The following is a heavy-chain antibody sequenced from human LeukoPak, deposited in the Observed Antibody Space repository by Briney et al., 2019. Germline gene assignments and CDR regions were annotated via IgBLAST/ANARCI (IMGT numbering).Heavy chain of an antibody. CDR2: IYHSGST. CDR1: GGSISSYY. Sequence: SETLSLTCTVSGGSISSYYWSWIRQPPGKGLEWIGYIYHSGSTYYNPSLKSRVTISVDRSKNQFSLKLSSVTAADTAVYYCARGYYYDSSGYYPHWDYWGQGALVTVSS. J-gene: IGHJ4*02. D-gene: IGHD3-22*01. CDR3: ARGYYYDSSGYYPHWDY. V-gene: IGHV4-59*12.